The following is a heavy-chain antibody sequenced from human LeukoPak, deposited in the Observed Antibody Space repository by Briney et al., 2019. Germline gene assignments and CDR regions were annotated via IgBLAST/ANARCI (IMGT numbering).Heavy chain of an antibody. CDR1: GYTFTSYY. CDR3: ARGSGITMIVVVLGAFDI. V-gene: IGHV1-46*01. Sequence: GASVKVSCKASGYTFTSYYMHWVRQAPGQGLEWMGIINPSGGSTSYAQKFQGRVTMTRDTSTSTVYMELSSLRSEDTAVYYCARGSGITMIVVVLGAFDIWGQGTMVTVSS. CDR2: INPSGGST. D-gene: IGHD3-22*01. J-gene: IGHJ3*02.